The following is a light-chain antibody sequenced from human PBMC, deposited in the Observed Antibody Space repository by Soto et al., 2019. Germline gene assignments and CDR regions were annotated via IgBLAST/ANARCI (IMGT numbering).Light chain of an antibody. V-gene: IGKV3-15*01. CDR1: QSVSSN. Sequence: EIVMTQSPATLSVSPGERATLSCRASQSVSSNLAWYQQKPGQAPRLLIYGASTRATGIPARFSGSGSGTECTLSISSLQPEDFAVYAWHQYNNWRPWTFGQGTKVEIK. J-gene: IGKJ1*01. CDR2: GAS. CDR3: HQYNNWRPWT.